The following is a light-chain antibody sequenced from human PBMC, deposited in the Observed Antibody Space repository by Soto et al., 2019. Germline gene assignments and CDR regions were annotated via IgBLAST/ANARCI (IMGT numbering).Light chain of an antibody. CDR1: SSNIGTGYD. Sequence: QAVVTQPPSVSGAPGQRVTISCTGSSSNIGTGYDVQWYQQLPGTAPKLHIYANTNRPSGVPDRFSGSTSGTSASLAITGLQAEDEADYYCQSYDSSLRGYVFGTGTKLTVL. CDR3: QSYDSSLRGYV. CDR2: ANT. V-gene: IGLV1-40*01. J-gene: IGLJ1*01.